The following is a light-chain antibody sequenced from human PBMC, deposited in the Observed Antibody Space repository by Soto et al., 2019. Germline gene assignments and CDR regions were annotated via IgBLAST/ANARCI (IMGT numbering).Light chain of an antibody. CDR3: QTWTTGIVV. J-gene: IGLJ2*01. V-gene: IGLV4-69*01. Sequence: QLVLTQSPSASASLGASVRLTCTLSSGHSSYAIAWHQQQPEKGPRYLMKLNSDGRHTKGDGIPDRFSGSSSGAERYLTISSLQSADEGAYYCQTWTTGIVVFGGGTKVTVL. CDR1: SGHSSYA. CDR2: LNSDGRH.